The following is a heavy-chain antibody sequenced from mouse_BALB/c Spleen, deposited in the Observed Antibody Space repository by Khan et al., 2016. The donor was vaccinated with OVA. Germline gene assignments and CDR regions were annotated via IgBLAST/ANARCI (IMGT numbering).Heavy chain of an antibody. Sequence: EVQLQESGPGLVKPSQSLSLTCTVTGYSITSDYAWNWIRQFPGNKLEWMGYIKYSGSTSYNPSLKSRTSITRHTSQNQSFLQLSSVATEDTATYYCARSWTISTVVATDFDSWGQGTTLTVSS. D-gene: IGHD1-1*01. CDR2: IKYSGST. V-gene: IGHV3-2*02. CDR3: ARSWTISTVVATDFDS. CDR1: GYSITSDYA. J-gene: IGHJ2*01.